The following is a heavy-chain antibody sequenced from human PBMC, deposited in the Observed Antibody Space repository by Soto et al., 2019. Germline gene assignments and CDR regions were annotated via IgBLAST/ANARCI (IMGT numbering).Heavy chain of an antibody. CDR3: ARARYSNYVAGMDV. Sequence: ASVKVSCKASGYTFTSYGIHWVRQAPGQRLEWTGWINAGNGNTKYSEKFQGRVTITRDTSASTAYLELSSLRSEDTAVYYCARARYSNYVAGMDVWGQGTTVTVSS. V-gene: IGHV1-3*01. D-gene: IGHD4-4*01. CDR2: INAGNGNT. CDR1: GYTFTSYG. J-gene: IGHJ6*02.